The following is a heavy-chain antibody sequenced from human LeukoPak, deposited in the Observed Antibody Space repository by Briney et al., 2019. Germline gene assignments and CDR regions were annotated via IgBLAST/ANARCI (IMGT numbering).Heavy chain of an antibody. CDR2: ISWNSGSI. Sequence: SVTLSCAASRFTFYDSHMLWVRQAPGKGRVGVIDISWNSGSIGYAHSVKGRFTISRDNAKSSVYMEMNSLRAEDTALYYCANDPYAGPIAQHYFDHWGQGTLVTVSS. J-gene: IGHJ4*02. CDR3: ANDPYAGPIAQHYFDH. CDR1: RFTFYDSH. V-gene: IGHV3-9*01. D-gene: IGHD2-8*01.